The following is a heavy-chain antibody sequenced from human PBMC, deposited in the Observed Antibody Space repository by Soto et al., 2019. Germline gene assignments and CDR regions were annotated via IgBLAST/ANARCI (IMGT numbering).Heavy chain of an antibody. D-gene: IGHD6-6*01. CDR2: ISSSSSYI. J-gene: IGHJ4*02. V-gene: IGHV3-21*01. Sequence: AGGSLRLSCAASGFTFSSYSMNWVRQAPGKGLEWVSSISSSSSYIYYADSVKGRFTISRDNAKNSLYLQMNSLRAEDTAVYYCARAFHEYSSSSPFDYWGQGTLVTVSS. CDR3: ARAFHEYSSSSPFDY. CDR1: GFTFSSYS.